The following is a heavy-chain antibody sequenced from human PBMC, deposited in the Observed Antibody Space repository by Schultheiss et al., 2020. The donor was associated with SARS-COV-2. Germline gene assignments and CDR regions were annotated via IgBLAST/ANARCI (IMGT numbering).Heavy chain of an antibody. Sequence: GGSLRLSCAASGFTFSSYEMNWVRQAPGKGLEWVSSVSSSSGYIYYADSVKGRFTISRDNAKNSLYLQMNSLRAEDTAVYFCATDRVGPTTDFDHWGQGTLVTVSS. CDR1: GFTFSSYE. V-gene: IGHV3-21*01. J-gene: IGHJ4*02. CDR2: VSSSSGYI. CDR3: ATDRVGPTTDFDH. D-gene: IGHD1-26*01.